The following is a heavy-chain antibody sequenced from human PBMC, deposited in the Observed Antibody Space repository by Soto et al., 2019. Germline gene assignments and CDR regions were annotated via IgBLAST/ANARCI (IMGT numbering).Heavy chain of an antibody. CDR1: GGSSSSSSYY. CDR2: IYYSGST. V-gene: IGHV4-39*01. D-gene: IGHD3-10*01. J-gene: IGHJ3*02. CDR3: ASSGLWFGELLYGDAFDI. Sequence: XETLSLTCTVSGGSSSSSSYYWGWIRQPPGKGLEWIGSIYYSGSTYYNPSLKSRVTISVDTSKNQFSLKLSSVTAADTAVYYCASSGLWFGELLYGDAFDIWGQGTMVTVSS.